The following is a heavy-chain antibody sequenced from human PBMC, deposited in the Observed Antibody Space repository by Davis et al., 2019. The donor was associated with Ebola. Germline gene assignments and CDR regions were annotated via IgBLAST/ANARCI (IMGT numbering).Heavy chain of an antibody. CDR3: ARDATYYDFWSGYYRAYWYFDL. Sequence: ASVKVSCKASGYTFTSYGISWVRQAPGQGLEWMGWISAYNGNTNYAQKLQGRVTMTTDTSTSTAYMELRSLRSDDTAVYYCARDATYYDFWSGYYRAYWYFDLWGRGTLVTVSS. V-gene: IGHV1-18*01. D-gene: IGHD3-3*01. J-gene: IGHJ2*01. CDR2: ISAYNGNT. CDR1: GYTFTSYG.